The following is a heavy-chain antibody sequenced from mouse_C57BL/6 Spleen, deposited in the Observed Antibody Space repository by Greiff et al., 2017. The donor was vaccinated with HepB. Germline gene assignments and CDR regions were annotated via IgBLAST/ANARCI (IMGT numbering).Heavy chain of an antibody. CDR3: ARVGNYHY. J-gene: IGHJ2*01. Sequence: EVQLQQSGPGLVKPSQSLSLTCSVTGYSITSGYYWNWIRQFPGNKLEWMCYISYDGSNNYNPSLKNRISITRDTSKNHFFLKLNSVTTEDTATYYCARVGNYHYWGQGTTLTVSS. CDR2: ISYDGSN. D-gene: IGHD1-1*01. CDR1: GYSITSGYY. V-gene: IGHV3-6*01.